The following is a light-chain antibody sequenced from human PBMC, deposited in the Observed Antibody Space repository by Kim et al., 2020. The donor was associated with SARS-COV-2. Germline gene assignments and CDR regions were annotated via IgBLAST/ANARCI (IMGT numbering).Light chain of an antibody. CDR1: QSISSW. V-gene: IGKV1-5*03. Sequence: ASVGDRVTSTCRASQSISSWLAWYQQKPGKAPKFLIYTASSLESGVPSRFSGSGSGTEFTLTISSLQPDDFATYYCQHYNSFPWTFGQGTKVDIK. CDR3: QHYNSFPWT. CDR2: TAS. J-gene: IGKJ1*01.